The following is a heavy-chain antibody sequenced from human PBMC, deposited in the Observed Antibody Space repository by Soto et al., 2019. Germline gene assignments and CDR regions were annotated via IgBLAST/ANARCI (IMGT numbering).Heavy chain of an antibody. D-gene: IGHD6-19*01. J-gene: IGHJ4*02. CDR3: RPDSGCGEFDY. V-gene: IGHV3-23*01. Sequence: PGGSLRLSCAACVFSFSFYAMNWVRQAPGKWLEGFSFISGSGERTXXADSVKGRXTISRDNSKNTXYLHMXSLRAEDAAVYYCRPDSGCGEFDYWXPGT. CDR2: ISGSGERT. CDR1: VFSFSFYA.